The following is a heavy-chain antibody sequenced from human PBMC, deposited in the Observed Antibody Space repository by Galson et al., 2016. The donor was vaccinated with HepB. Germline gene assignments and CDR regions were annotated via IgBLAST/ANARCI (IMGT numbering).Heavy chain of an antibody. Sequence: SETLSLTCAVSGGSVSSGSYYWGWVRQPPGKGLEWIGYMFYSGDSNYNPSLESRVTMSVDTSKNQFSLKVRSVTAAETAVYYCARVSYDSIGRFDPWGQGTLVTVSS. D-gene: IGHD3-22*01. CDR1: GGSVSSGSYY. CDR2: MFYSGDS. CDR3: ARVSYDSIGRFDP. V-gene: IGHV4-61*01. J-gene: IGHJ5*02.